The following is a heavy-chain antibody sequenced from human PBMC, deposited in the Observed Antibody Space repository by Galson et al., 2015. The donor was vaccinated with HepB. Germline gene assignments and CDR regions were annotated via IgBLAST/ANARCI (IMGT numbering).Heavy chain of an antibody. CDR1: GYTLTELS. J-gene: IGHJ6*02. CDR3: ASSLSSSWSPGAKKLQTYYYYYGMDV. Sequence: SVKASCKVSGYTLTELSMHWVRQAPGKGLEWMEGFDPEDGETIYAQKFQGRVTMTEDTSTDTAYMELSSLRSEDTAVYYCASSLSSSWSPGAKKLQTYYYYYGMDVWGQGTTVTVSS. CDR2: FDPEDGET. D-gene: IGHD6-13*01. V-gene: IGHV1-24*01.